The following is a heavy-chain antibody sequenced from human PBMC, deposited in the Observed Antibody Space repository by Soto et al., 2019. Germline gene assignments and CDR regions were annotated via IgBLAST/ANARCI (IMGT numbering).Heavy chain of an antibody. D-gene: IGHD7-27*01. V-gene: IGHV4-59*08. J-gene: IGHJ4*02. CDR2: IYYSGST. CDR3: ARPGRDWGALHY. Sequence: QVQLQESGPGLVKPSETLSLTCTVSNDSISTYYLTWIRQPPGKGLEWIGFIYYSGSTNYNPSLQSRVTISVDTSTNQFSLKMNSVTAADTAVYYCARPGRDWGALHYWGQGTLVTVSS. CDR1: NDSISTYY.